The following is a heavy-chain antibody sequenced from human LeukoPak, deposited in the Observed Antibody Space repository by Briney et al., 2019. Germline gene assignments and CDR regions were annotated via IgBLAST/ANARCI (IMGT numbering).Heavy chain of an antibody. V-gene: IGHV4-4*07. CDR3: ARQKKSCFDP. J-gene: IGHJ5*02. Sequence: PSETLSLTRTVSGGSISDNYWSWIRQPAGKGLEWIGRIYTSGSTTYNPSLNSRVTMSVDTSKNQFSLKLNSVTAADTAMYYCARQKKSCFDPWGQGILVTVSS. CDR1: GGSISDNY. CDR2: IYTSGST.